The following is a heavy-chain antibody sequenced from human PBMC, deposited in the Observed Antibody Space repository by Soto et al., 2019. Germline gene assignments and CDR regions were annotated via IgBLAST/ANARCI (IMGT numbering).Heavy chain of an antibody. CDR3: ARGGVAYGLDY. CDR2: IYPGDSET. CDR1: GYSFMNWW. Sequence: GESLKISCKGSGYSFMNWWNGWVRQMPGKGLEWMGIIYPGDSETRYSPSFQGQVTISHDKSISTAFLQWSSLQASDSAMYYCARGGVAYGLDYWGQGTLVTVSS. V-gene: IGHV5-51*01. D-gene: IGHD3-10*01. J-gene: IGHJ4*02.